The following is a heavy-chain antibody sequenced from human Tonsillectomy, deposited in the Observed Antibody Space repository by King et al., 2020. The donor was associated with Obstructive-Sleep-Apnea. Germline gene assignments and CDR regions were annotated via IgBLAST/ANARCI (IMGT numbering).Heavy chain of an antibody. D-gene: IGHD3-22*01. V-gene: IGHV3-30*18. CDR1: GFTFRTYG. Sequence: VQLVESGGGVVQPGKSLRLSCAASGFTFRTYGMHWVRQAPGKGLEWVAVISYDGSNQYYADSVKGRFTISRDNFKNTLSLQMNSLRTEDTAVYYCAKEDYHDSSGYPDYWGQGTLVTVSS. CDR3: AKEDYHDSSGYPDY. CDR2: ISYDGSNQ. J-gene: IGHJ4*02.